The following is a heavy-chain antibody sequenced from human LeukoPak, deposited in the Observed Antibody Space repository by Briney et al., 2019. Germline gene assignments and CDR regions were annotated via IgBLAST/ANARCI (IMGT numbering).Heavy chain of an antibody. D-gene: IGHD5-24*01. CDR3: ARARDGYNPDFDY. J-gene: IGHJ4*02. Sequence: ASVKVSCKASGYTFTGYYMHWVRQAPGQGLEWMGRINPNSGGTNYAQKFQGRVTMTRKTSISTAYLELSRLRSDDTAVYYCARARDGYNPDFDYWGQGTLVTVSS. CDR1: GYTFTGYY. V-gene: IGHV1-2*06. CDR2: INPNSGGT.